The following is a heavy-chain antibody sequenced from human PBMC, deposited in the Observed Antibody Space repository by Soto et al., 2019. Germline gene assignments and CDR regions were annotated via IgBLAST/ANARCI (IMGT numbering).Heavy chain of an antibody. Sequence: SETLSLTCSVSGCSISSYYLSWLRQPPGRGLEWIGYIYYSGSTNYNPSLKSRVTISVDTSKNQFSLKLSSVTAADTAVYYCARPSNHYDFWSGYSIDYWGQGTLVTVSS. CDR3: ARPSNHYDFWSGYSIDY. D-gene: IGHD3-3*01. J-gene: IGHJ4*02. CDR1: GCSISSYY. CDR2: IYYSGST. V-gene: IGHV4-59*08.